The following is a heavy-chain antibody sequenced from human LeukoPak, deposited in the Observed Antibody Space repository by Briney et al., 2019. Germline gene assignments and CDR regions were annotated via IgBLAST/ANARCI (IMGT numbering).Heavy chain of an antibody. V-gene: IGHV3-74*01. CDR1: GFTFSSYW. D-gene: IGHD1-26*01. CDR2: INSDGSTT. J-gene: IGHJ4*02. Sequence: SGGSLRLSCTASGFTFSSYWMFWVRQAPGKGLVWVSRINSDGSTTNFADSVKGRFTISRDNAKNTLYLQMNNLRAEDTAVYYCSVLGATGWWGRGTLVTVS. CDR3: SVLGATGW.